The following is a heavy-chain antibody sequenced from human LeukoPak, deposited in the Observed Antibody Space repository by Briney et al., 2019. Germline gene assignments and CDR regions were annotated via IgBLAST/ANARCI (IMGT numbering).Heavy chain of an antibody. CDR1: GYTFTSYD. CDR3: ARVDLAGAKGGGY. CDR2: MNPNSGNT. V-gene: IGHV1-8*01. J-gene: IGHJ4*02. Sequence: GASVKVSCKASGYTFTSYDINWVRRAPGQGLEWMGWMNPNSGNTGYAQKFQGRVTMTRNTSISTAYMELSSLRSEDTAVYYCARVDLAGAKGGGYWGQGTLVTVSS. D-gene: IGHD1-26*01.